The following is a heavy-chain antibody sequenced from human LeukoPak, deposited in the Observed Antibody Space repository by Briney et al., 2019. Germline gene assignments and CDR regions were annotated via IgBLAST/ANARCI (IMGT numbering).Heavy chain of an antibody. CDR1: GFTFSNAW. V-gene: IGHV3-23*01. J-gene: IGHJ6*03. D-gene: IGHD3-3*01. Sequence: GGSLRLSCAASGFTFSNAWMSWVRQAPGKGLEWVSAISGSGGSTYYADSVKGRFTISRDNSKNTLYLQMNSLRAEDTAVYYCAKDYDFWSGYLDVWGKGTTVTVSS. CDR2: ISGSGGST. CDR3: AKDYDFWSGYLDV.